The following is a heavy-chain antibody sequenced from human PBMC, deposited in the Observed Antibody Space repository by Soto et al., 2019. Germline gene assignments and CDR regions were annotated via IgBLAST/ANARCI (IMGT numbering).Heavy chain of an antibody. CDR2: IGGSGVAK. CDR1: GFTFSSTA. D-gene: IGHD1-26*01. CDR3: AKDRSPGATTWNVY. V-gene: IGHV3-23*01. Sequence: GGSLRLSCVASGFTFSSTAMNWVRQAPGKGLEWVSTIGGSGVAKYYAESVKGRFTISRDNSNNTVFLQMNSLRAEDAAVYYCAKDRSPGATTWNVYWGQGTLVTVSS. J-gene: IGHJ4*02.